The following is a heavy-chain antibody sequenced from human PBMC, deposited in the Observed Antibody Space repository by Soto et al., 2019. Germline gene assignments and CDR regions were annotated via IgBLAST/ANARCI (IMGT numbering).Heavy chain of an antibody. V-gene: IGHV3-49*04. D-gene: IGHD3-3*01. CDR1: GFTFGDYA. CDR3: TREPLRFLEWLLGAGMDV. Sequence: GGSLRLSCTASGFTFGDYAMSWVRQAPGKGLEWVGFIRSKAYGGTTEYAASVKGRFTISRDDSKSIAYLQMNSLKTEDTAVYYCTREPLRFLEWLLGAGMDVWGQGTTVTSP. CDR2: IRSKAYGGTT. J-gene: IGHJ6*02.